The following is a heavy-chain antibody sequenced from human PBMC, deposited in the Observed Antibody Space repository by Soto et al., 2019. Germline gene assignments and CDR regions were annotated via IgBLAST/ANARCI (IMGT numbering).Heavy chain of an antibody. CDR1: GYTFTAYY. D-gene: IGHD2-2*01. V-gene: IGHV1-2*02. CDR3: ARGVPVCPPHFQY. CDR2: INPNSAGT. J-gene: IGHJ1*01. Sequence: ASVKVSCKAAGYTFTAYYLYWVRQAPGQGLEWMGWINPNSAGTNYAQKFQGRVTITRDTSISTAYMELRSLTSDDTAVYYCARGVPVCPPHFQYCGHGTLVTDSP.